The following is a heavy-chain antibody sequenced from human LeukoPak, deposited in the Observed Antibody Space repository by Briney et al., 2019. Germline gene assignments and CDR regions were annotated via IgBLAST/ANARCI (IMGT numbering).Heavy chain of an antibody. J-gene: IGHJ4*02. CDR3: ARVPTYYYGSGSYPPRGD. Sequence: SVKVSCKASGGTFSSYAISWVRQAPGQGLEWMGGIIPIFGTANYAQKFQGRVTITADKSTSTAYMELSSLRSEDTAVYYCARVPTYYYGSGSYPPRGDWGQGTLVTVSS. CDR1: GGTFSSYA. CDR2: IIPIFGTA. D-gene: IGHD3-10*01. V-gene: IGHV1-69*06.